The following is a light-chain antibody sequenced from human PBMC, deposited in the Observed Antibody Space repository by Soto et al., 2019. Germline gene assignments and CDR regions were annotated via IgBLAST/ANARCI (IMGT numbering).Light chain of an antibody. J-gene: IGLJ1*01. V-gene: IGLV2-14*01. CDR1: SSDVGGYNY. Sequence: QSALTQPACVSGSPGQSITISCTGTSSDVGGYNYVSWYQQHPGKAPKLMIYEVSNRPSGVSNRFSGSKSGNTASLTISGLQAEDEADYYCSSYTSSSRVFGTGTKVTVL. CDR2: EVS. CDR3: SSYTSSSRV.